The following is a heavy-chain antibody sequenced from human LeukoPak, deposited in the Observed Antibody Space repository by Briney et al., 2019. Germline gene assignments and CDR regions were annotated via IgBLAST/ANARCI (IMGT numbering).Heavy chain of an antibody. Sequence: SGTLSLTCAVSGDSISSTSWWSWVRQTPGKGLEWIGEIYHSGTTNYNPSLKSRVTISVDKSKNQFSLNVNSVTAADTAVYYCVRGCSAGSCYGEYWGQGTLVTVSS. CDR2: IYHSGTT. D-gene: IGHD2-15*01. V-gene: IGHV4-4*02. J-gene: IGHJ4*02. CDR1: GDSISSTSW. CDR3: VRGCSAGSCYGEY.